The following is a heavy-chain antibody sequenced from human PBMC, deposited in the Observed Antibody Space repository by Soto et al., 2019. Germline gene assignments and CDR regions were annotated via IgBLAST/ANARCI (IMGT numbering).Heavy chain of an antibody. CDR2: IYYSGST. Sequence: PSETLSLTCTVSGGSISSSSYYWGWIRQPPGKGLEWIGSIYYSGSTYYNPSLKSRVTISVDTSKNQFSLKLSSVTAADTAVYYCARRTRAVAAHMYNWFDPWGQGTLVTVS. V-gene: IGHV4-39*01. CDR1: GGSISSSSYY. J-gene: IGHJ5*02. CDR3: ARRTRAVAAHMYNWFDP. D-gene: IGHD6-19*01.